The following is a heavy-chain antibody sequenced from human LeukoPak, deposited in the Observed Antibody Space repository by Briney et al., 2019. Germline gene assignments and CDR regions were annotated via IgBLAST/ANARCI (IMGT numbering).Heavy chain of an antibody. CDR3: ARWTKLWQSYYYYYMDV. J-gene: IGHJ6*03. CDR2: INRNGGST. D-gene: IGHD3-16*01. Sequence: LPSESLSLTCTVSGGSISSSSYYWGWIRQPPGKGLEWVSVINRNGGSTGYADSVKGRFTISRDNAKNSLYLQMNSLRAEDTALYHCARWTKLWQSYYYYYMDVWGKGTTVTVSS. CDR1: GGSISSSSYY. V-gene: IGHV3-20*01.